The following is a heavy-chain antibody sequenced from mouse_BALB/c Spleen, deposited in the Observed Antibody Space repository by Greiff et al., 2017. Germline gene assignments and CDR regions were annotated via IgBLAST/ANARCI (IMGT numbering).Heavy chain of an antibody. D-gene: IGHD2-4*01. CDR3: ARWTMITTFAY. V-gene: IGHV14-3*02. Sequence: EVKLQQSGAELVKPGASVKLSCTASGFNIKDTYMHWVKQRPEQGLEWIGRIDPANGNTKYDPKFQGKATITADTSSNTAYLQLSSLTSEDTAVYYCARWTMITTFAYWGQGTLVTVSA. CDR1: GFNIKDTY. J-gene: IGHJ3*01. CDR2: IDPANGNT.